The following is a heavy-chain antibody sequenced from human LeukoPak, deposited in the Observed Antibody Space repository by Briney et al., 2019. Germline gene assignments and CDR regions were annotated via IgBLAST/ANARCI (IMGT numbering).Heavy chain of an antibody. CDR1: GFAFRSYA. Sequence: GGSLRLSCAASGFAFRSYAMSWVRQAPGKGLEWVSSVSGSGSSTYYADSVKGRFSISRDNSKNTLYMQMNSLRAEDTAVYYCAKGLGTGWYFFDYWGQGTLVTVSS. D-gene: IGHD6-19*01. CDR3: AKGLGTGWYFFDY. J-gene: IGHJ4*02. V-gene: IGHV3-23*01. CDR2: VSGSGSST.